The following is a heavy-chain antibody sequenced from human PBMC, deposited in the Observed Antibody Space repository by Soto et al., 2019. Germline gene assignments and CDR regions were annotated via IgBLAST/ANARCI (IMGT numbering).Heavy chain of an antibody. D-gene: IGHD2-15*01. V-gene: IGHV3-23*01. J-gene: IGHJ1*01. CDR2: ISGSGGST. CDR3: AKEPGYCSGGSCYGVFQYFQH. CDR1: GFTFSSYA. Sequence: VQLLESGGGLVQPGGSLRLSCAASGFTFSSYAMSWVRQAPGKGLEWVSAISGSGGSTYYADSVKGRFTISRDNSKNTLYLQMNSLRAEDTAVYYCAKEPGYCSGGSCYGVFQYFQHWGQGTLVTVSS.